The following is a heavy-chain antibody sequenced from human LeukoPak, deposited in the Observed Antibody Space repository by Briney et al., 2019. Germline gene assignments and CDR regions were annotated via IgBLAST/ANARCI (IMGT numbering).Heavy chain of an antibody. Sequence: AVKVSCKASGYTFTSYGISWVRQAPGQGLEWMGWISAYNGNTNYAQTLQGRVTMTTDTSTSTAYMELRSLRSDDTAVYYCARDEPYSSGWFEVDYWGQGTLVTVSS. CDR3: ARDEPYSSGWFEVDY. V-gene: IGHV1-18*01. CDR2: ISAYNGNT. CDR1: GYTFTSYG. D-gene: IGHD6-19*01. J-gene: IGHJ4*02.